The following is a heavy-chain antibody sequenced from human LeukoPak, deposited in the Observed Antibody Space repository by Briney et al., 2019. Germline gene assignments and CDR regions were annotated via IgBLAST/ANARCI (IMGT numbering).Heavy chain of an antibody. CDR2: IYRSGST. CDR3: AALGGGS. Sequence: SQTLSLTCTVSGGSISSGSSYLSWIRQPAGKGLEWIGRIYRSGSTNYNSSLKSRVTILLDTSKNQFSLKLTSVTAADTAVYYCAALGGGSWGQGTLVTVSS. J-gene: IGHJ5*02. CDR1: GGSISSGSSY. V-gene: IGHV4-61*02. D-gene: IGHD3-10*01.